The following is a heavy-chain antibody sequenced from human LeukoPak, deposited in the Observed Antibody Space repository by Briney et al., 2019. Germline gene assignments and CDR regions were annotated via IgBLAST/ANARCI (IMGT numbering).Heavy chain of an antibody. CDR3: ARGDFWSDTNPPSFDY. J-gene: IGHJ4*02. V-gene: IGHV1-18*01. CDR2: ISAYNGNT. Sequence: GASVKVSCKASGYTLTSYGISWVRQAPGQGLEWMGWISAYNGNTNYAQKLQGRVTMTTDTSTSTAYMELRSLRSDDTAVYYCARGDFWSDTNPPSFDYWGQGTLVTVSS. CDR1: GYTLTSYG. D-gene: IGHD3-3*01.